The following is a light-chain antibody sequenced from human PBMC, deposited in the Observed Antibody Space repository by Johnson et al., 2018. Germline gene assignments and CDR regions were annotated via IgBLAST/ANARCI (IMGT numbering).Light chain of an antibody. Sequence: QSVLTQPPSVSAAPGQKVTISCSGSSSNIVNNYVSWYQQLPGTAPKLLIYENNKRPSGIPDRFSGSKSGTSATLGITGLQTGDGADDYCGTWDSSLSAGNVFGTVTKVTVL. V-gene: IGLV1-51*02. CDR2: ENN. CDR1: SSNIVNNY. CDR3: GTWDSSLSAGNV. J-gene: IGLJ1*01.